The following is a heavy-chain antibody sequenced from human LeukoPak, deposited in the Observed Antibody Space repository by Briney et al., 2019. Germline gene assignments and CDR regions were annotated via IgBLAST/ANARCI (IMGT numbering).Heavy chain of an antibody. CDR1: GYTFTGYY. CDR3: ARSPVDFWSGYSPAGGTPYYFDY. J-gene: IGHJ4*02. Sequence: ASVKVSCKASGYTFTGYYMHWVRQAPGQGLEWMGRINPNNGGTNYAQKFQGRVTMTRDTSISTAYMELSSLRSDDTAVYYCARSPVDFWSGYSPAGGTPYYFDYWGQGTLVTVSS. CDR2: INPNNGGT. D-gene: IGHD3-3*01. V-gene: IGHV1-2*06.